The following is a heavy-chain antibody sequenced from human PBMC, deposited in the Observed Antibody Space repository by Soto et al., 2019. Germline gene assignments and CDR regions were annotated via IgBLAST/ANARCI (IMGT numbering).Heavy chain of an antibody. CDR3: AKARGWLQIGYNRFDP. J-gene: IGHJ5*02. CDR2: ISGSGGST. D-gene: IGHD5-12*01. Sequence: LRLSCASSGFTFSSYAMSWVRQAPGKGLEWVSAISGSGGSTYYADSVKGRFTISRDNSKNTLYLQMNSLRAEDTAVYYCAKARGWLQIGYNRFDPSGQGTLVTVSS. V-gene: IGHV3-23*01. CDR1: GFTFSSYA.